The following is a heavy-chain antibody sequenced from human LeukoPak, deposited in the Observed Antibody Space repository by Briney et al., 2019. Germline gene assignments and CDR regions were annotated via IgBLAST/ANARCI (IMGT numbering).Heavy chain of an antibody. CDR3: ARDQRIRDAFDI. D-gene: IGHD2-15*01. V-gene: IGHV4-30-4*01. J-gene: IGHJ3*02. CDR2: IYYSGST. CDR1: GGSISSGDYY. Sequence: PSETLSLTCTVSGGSISSGDYYWNWIRQPPGKGLEWIGYIYYSGSTYYNPSLKSRVTISVDTSKNQFSLKLSSVTAADTAVYYCARDQRIRDAFDIWGQGTMVTVSS.